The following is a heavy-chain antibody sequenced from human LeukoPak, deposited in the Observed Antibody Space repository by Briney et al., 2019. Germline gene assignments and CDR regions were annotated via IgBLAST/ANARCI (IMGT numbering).Heavy chain of an antibody. J-gene: IGHJ5*02. Sequence: PSETLSLTCAVYGGSFSGYYWSWIRQPPGKGLERIGEINHSGSTNYNPSLKSRVTISVDTSKNQFSLKLSSVTAADTAVYYCAREREDIAAAGTVGYNWFDPWGQGTLVTVSS. CDR1: GGSFSGYY. V-gene: IGHV4-34*01. CDR2: INHSGST. CDR3: AREREDIAAAGTVGYNWFDP. D-gene: IGHD6-13*01.